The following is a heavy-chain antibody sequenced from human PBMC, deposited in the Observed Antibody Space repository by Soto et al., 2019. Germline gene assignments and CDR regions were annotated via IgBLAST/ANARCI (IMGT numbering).Heavy chain of an antibody. CDR1: DRYSSSSSRY. CDR2: IYYSGST. Sequence: ASKTLPLSCAVSDRYSSSSSRYWGRIRQPPGKGQEWIGHIYYSGSTYYNPSLKSRVTISVDTSKNQFSLKLSSVTAADTALYYCAIHGITMMVAYWGQGALVTVSS. J-gene: IGHJ4*02. CDR3: AIHGITMMVAY. V-gene: IGHV4-39*01. D-gene: IGHD3-22*01.